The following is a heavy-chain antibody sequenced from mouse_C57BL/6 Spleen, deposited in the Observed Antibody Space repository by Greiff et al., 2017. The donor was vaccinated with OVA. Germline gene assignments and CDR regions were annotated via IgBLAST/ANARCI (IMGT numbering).Heavy chain of an antibody. CDR3: AKTIYYEDAMDY. J-gene: IGHJ4*01. CDR1: GFSLTSYG. Sequence: VMLVESGPGLVQPSQSLSITCTVSGFSLTSYGVHWVRQSPGKGLEWLGVIWRGGSTDYNAAFMSRLSITKDNSKCQVFFKMNSLQADDTAIYYCAKTIYYEDAMDYWGQGTSVTVSS. V-gene: IGHV2-5*01. CDR2: IWRGGST. D-gene: IGHD2-4*01.